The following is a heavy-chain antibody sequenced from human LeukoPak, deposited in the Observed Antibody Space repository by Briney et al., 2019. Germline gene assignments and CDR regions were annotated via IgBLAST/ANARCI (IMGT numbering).Heavy chain of an antibody. J-gene: IGHJ6*02. CDR3: ARLDHIQNGMDV. D-gene: IGHD2-21*01. CDR2: IYYSGST. V-gene: IGHV4-59*08. Sequence: PSETLSLTCTVSGGSISSYYWSWIRQPPGKGLEWIGYIYYSGSTNYNPSLKSRVTISVDTSKSQFSLRLSSVTAADTAVYYCARLDHIQNGMDVWGQGTTVTVSS. CDR1: GGSISSYY.